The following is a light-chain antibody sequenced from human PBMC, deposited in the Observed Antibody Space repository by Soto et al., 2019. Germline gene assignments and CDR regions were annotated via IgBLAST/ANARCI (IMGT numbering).Light chain of an antibody. J-gene: IGKJ1*01. CDR1: QSISNY. V-gene: IGKV3-11*01. CDR2: DAS. CDR3: QQGTDWPPGT. Sequence: EIVLTQSPATLSLSPGERATLSCRASQSISNYLAWYQHKPGQAPRLLIYDASNRATGIPDRFRGSGSGTDFTLTISSLEPEDFALYYCQQGTDWPPGTFGQGTKVDIK.